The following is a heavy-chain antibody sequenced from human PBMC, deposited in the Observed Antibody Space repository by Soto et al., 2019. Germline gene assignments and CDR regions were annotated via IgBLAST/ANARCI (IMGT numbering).Heavy chain of an antibody. J-gene: IGHJ6*02. D-gene: IGHD3-3*01. CDR2: IIPIFGTT. CDR1: GGTFSSYA. Sequence: SVKVSCKASGGTFSSYAISWVRQAPGQGLEWMGGIIPIFGTTNYAQKFQGRVTITADKSTSTAYMEVSSLRSEDTAVYYCARDRRGTVFGVVTMGYNGMDVWGQGTTVTVSS. CDR3: ARDRRGTVFGVVTMGYNGMDV. V-gene: IGHV1-69*06.